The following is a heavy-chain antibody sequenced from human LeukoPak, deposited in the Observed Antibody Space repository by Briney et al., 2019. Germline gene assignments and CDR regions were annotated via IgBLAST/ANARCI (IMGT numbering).Heavy chain of an antibody. CDR1: GFTVSSNY. Sequence: PGGSLRLSCAASGFTVSSNYMNWVRQAPGKGLEWVSSISMSSTYIYYADSVKGRFTISRDNAKNSLYLQMDSLRDEDTAVYYCTRAPYSSGWYTVDFWGQGTLVTVSS. CDR2: ISMSSTYI. CDR3: TRAPYSSGWYTVDF. D-gene: IGHD6-19*01. V-gene: IGHV3-21*01. J-gene: IGHJ4*02.